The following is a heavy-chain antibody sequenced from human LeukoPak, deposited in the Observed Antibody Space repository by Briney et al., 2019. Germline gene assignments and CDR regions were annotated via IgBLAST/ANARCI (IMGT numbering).Heavy chain of an antibody. V-gene: IGHV4-4*07. Sequence: PSETLSVTSSDPGGSIRRYYRRWIRQPAEKGLEWIGRIYISGSTNDNPSLKSRVTMSVGTSKNQFSLRLSSVTAADTAMYYCARAPEFSSGWLLDYWGQGTLVTVSS. J-gene: IGHJ4*02. CDR2: IYISGST. CDR3: ARAPEFSSGWLLDY. CDR1: GGSIRRYY. D-gene: IGHD6-19*01.